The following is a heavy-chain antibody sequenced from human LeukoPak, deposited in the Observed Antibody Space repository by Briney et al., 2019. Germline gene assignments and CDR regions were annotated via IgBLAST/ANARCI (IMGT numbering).Heavy chain of an antibody. D-gene: IGHD4-17*01. J-gene: IGHJ3*02. CDR2: ISYDGSNK. CDR1: GFTFSSYG. Sequence: GGSLRLSCAASGFTFSSYGMHWVRQAPGKGLEWVAVISYDGSNKYYADSVKGRFTISRDNSKNTLYLQMSSLRAEDTAVYYCAKDLERTVTPPDAFDIWGQGTMVTVSS. V-gene: IGHV3-30*18. CDR3: AKDLERTVTPPDAFDI.